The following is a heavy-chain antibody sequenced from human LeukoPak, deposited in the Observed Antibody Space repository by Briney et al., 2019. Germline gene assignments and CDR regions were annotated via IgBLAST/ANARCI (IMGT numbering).Heavy chain of an antibody. Sequence: WGSLRLSCAASGFTFSSYWMSWVRQAPGKGLEWGANIKHDASEKYFMESLKGRFTISRDNAKNSLYMQMNSLRAEDTGVYYCARDFYDGFALDYWGQGTLVTVSS. V-gene: IGHV3-7*01. CDR1: GFTFSSYW. CDR3: ARDFYDGFALDY. J-gene: IGHJ4*02. CDR2: IKHDASEK. D-gene: IGHD2/OR15-2a*01.